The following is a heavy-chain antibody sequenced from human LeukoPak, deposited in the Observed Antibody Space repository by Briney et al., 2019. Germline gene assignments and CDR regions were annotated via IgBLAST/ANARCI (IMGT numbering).Heavy chain of an antibody. CDR3: ARGGYDFWSGYYNFDY. D-gene: IGHD3-3*01. CDR1: GGSISSSSYY. V-gene: IGHV4-39*07. J-gene: IGHJ4*02. CDR2: IYYSGST. Sequence: SETLSLTCTVSGGSISSSSYYWGWIRQPPGKGLEWIGSIYYSGSTYYNPSLKSRVTISVDTSKNQFSLKLSSVTAADTAVYYCARGGYDFWSGYYNFDYWGQGTLVTVSS.